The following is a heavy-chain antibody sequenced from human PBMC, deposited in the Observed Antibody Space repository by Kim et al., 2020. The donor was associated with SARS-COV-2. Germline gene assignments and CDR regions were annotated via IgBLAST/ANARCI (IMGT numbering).Heavy chain of an antibody. CDR1: GFVFMNYA. D-gene: IGHD3-10*01. Sequence: GGSLRLSCSASGFVFMNYAMTWVRQAPGKGLEWVSGISGSGGSSYYADSVKGRFTISRDNSKDTVYLQMNSLRADDAAVYYCVKSVGEDYYYYGLDVWGQGTPVTVSS. CDR3: VKSVGEDYYYYGLDV. V-gene: IGHV3-23*01. J-gene: IGHJ6*02. CDR2: ISGSGGSS.